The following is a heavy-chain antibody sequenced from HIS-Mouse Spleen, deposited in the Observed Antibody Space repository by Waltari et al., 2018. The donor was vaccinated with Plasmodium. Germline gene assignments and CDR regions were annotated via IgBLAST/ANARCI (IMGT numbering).Heavy chain of an antibody. D-gene: IGHD3-10*01. J-gene: IGHJ4*02. CDR1: GGSFSGYY. Sequence: QVQLQQWGAGLLKPSETLSLTCAVYGGSFSGYYWSWIRQPPGKGLEWIGEINHSGSNNYHPSLKSRVTISVDTSKNQSSLKLGSVTAADTAVYYCASSGSGSYYYWGQGTLVTVSS. CDR3: ASSGSGSYYY. CDR2: INHSGSN. V-gene: IGHV4-34*01.